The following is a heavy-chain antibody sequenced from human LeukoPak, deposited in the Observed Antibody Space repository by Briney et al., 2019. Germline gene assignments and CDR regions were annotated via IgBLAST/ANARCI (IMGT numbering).Heavy chain of an antibody. Sequence: SETLSLTCTVSGGSISRYYWSWIRQPPGTGLEWIGYIYYSGSTNYNPSLKSRVTISVDTSKNQFSLKLSSVTAADTAVYYCARDPDYYDSSGSSGYFDLWGRGTLATVSS. CDR3: ARDPDYYDSSGSSGYFDL. CDR1: GGSISRYY. J-gene: IGHJ2*01. CDR2: IYYSGST. V-gene: IGHV4-59*01. D-gene: IGHD3-22*01.